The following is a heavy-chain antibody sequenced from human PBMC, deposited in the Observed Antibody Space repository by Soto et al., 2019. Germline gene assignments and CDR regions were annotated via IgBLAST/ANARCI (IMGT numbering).Heavy chain of an antibody. D-gene: IGHD5-12*01. J-gene: IGHJ5*01. Sequence: EVQLVESGGDLVEPGGSLTLSCAASGFVFNTYGMIWVRQAPGKGLEWISYISSSSVTIYYADSLKGRFTVSRDNAQSSLFLQMNRLTAEDTAVYYCARDGGYSSALDSWGQGTLVTVSS. CDR2: ISSSSVTI. V-gene: IGHV3-48*01. CDR1: GFVFNTYG. CDR3: ARDGGYSSALDS.